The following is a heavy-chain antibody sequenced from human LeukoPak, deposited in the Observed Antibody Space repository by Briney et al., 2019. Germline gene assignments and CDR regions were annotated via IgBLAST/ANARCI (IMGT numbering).Heavy chain of an antibody. CDR1: EFTFSSYT. Sequence: GGSLRLSCAASEFTFSSYTMNWVRQAPGKGLEWVSSISSISNHIYYADSVKGRFTISRDNAKNSLYLQMNSLRAEDTAVYYCARDLLGWELHYFDYWGQGTLVTVSS. V-gene: IGHV3-21*01. CDR2: ISSISNHI. J-gene: IGHJ4*01. CDR3: ARDLLGWELHYFDY. D-gene: IGHD1-26*01.